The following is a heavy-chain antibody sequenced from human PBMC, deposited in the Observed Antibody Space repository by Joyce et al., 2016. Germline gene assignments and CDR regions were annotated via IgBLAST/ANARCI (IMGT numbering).Heavy chain of an antibody. J-gene: IGHJ4*02. CDR2: IFGDGRT. D-gene: IGHD6-13*01. CDR1: GITIMRSY. V-gene: IGHV3-53*01. Sequence: VELVESGGGFFQPGESLRLSCSASGITIMRSYMAWVRQPPGKGLDWVAIIFGDGRTYFGDSVKVRCSISRDKSKNTFSLQMKSLTVGDTGFYYCARVANVASAGYDYWGPGTLVSVSS. CDR3: ARVANVASAGYDY.